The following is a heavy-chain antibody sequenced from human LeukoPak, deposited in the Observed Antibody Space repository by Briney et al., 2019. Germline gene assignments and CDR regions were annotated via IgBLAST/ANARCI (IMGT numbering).Heavy chain of an antibody. V-gene: IGHV6-1*01. CDR1: GDTVPSNSAA. J-gene: IGHJ4*02. CDR2: TYYRYKMYN. D-gene: IGHD2-21*02. CDR3: ARGLRANCGGDCYPVDY. Sequence: SQTLSLTCAISGDTVPSNSAAWNWIRQSPSRGLEWLERTYYRYKMYNDYAASVKSPITINPDTSKNQLSLQLYSVTPDDTAVYYCARGLRANCGGDCYPVDYWGQGTLVTVSS.